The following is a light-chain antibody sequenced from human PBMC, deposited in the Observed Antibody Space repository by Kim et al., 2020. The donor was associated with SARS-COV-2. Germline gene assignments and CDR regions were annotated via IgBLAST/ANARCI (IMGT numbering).Light chain of an antibody. Sequence: GQSLTFSCTGTSTDVGGHNLVSWYQQHPGKAPKLIIYEGSKRPSGVSNRFSGSTSGNTASLTISGLQGEDEADYYCCSYAAGTNVLFGGGTKVTVL. CDR2: EGS. J-gene: IGLJ2*01. V-gene: IGLV2-23*03. CDR3: CSYAAGTNVL. CDR1: STDVGGHNL.